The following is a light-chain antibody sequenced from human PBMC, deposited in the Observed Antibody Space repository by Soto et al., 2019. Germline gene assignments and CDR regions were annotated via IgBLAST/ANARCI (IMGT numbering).Light chain of an antibody. CDR1: QSVSSTY. CDR2: GAS. Sequence: ELVLTQSPGTLSLSPGERATLSCRASQSVSSTYLAWYQQKSGQAPRVLIYGASSRAPGIPDRFSGSGSGTDFTLTISRLEPEDFAVYFCQKYGTSPPFTFGQGTKVEI. J-gene: IGKJ2*01. V-gene: IGKV3-20*01. CDR3: QKYGTSPPFT.